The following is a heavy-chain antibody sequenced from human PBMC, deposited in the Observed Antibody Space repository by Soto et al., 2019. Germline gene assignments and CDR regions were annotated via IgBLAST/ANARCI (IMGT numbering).Heavy chain of an antibody. CDR2: IWDDGTNK. D-gene: IGHD2-15*01. CDR1: GFTFSNYG. V-gene: IGHV3-33*01. J-gene: IGHJ6*02. Sequence: QVQLVESGGGVVQPGGSLRLSCAASGFTFSNYGMHWVRQGPGKGLESVAVIWDDGTNKYNADSVKGRFTISRDNSKNTMYLQVNSLRAEDTAVYYCARDYSRYYGMDVWGQGTTVTVSS. CDR3: ARDYSRYYGMDV.